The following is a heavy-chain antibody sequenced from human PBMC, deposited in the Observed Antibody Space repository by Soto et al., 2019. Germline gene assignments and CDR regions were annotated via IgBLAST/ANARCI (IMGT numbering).Heavy chain of an antibody. Sequence: EVQLVESGGGLVQPGGSLRLSCAASGFTFSNYWMHWVRQVPGKGLVWVSRLNSGGTTTNYADSVKGRFTISRGNAKNTLYLQMNSLRDEDTAIYYCARGVPGYYAVDVWGQGTTVTVSS. D-gene: IGHD3-3*01. J-gene: IGHJ6*02. CDR2: LNSGGTTT. CDR1: GFTFSNYW. CDR3: ARGVPGYYAVDV. V-gene: IGHV3-74*01.